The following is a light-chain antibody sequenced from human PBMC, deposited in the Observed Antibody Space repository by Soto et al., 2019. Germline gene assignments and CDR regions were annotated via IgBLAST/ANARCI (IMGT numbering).Light chain of an antibody. J-gene: IGKJ1*01. CDR1: QSISSW. CDR2: DAS. Sequence: DIRMTQSPSTLSASVGDRVTITCRASQSISSWLAWYQQKPGKAPKLLIFDASSLESGVPSRLSGRRSGTEFTLIISSMKPDDFATYYCQQYNSYSTFGHGTKVDIK. V-gene: IGKV1-5*01. CDR3: QQYNSYST.